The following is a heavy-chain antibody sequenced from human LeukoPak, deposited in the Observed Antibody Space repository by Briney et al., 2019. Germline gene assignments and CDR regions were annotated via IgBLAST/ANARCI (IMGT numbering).Heavy chain of an antibody. CDR3: ARGRFYDFWSGYSQAWFDP. J-gene: IGHJ5*02. CDR1: GGSISSYY. D-gene: IGHD3-3*01. V-gene: IGHV4-34*01. CDR2: INHSGST. Sequence: SETLSLTCTVSGGSISSYYWSWIRQPPGKRLEWIGEINHSGSTNYNPSLKRRVTLSVDTSKNQFSLKLSSVTAADTAVYYCARGRFYDFWSGYSQAWFDPWGQGTLVTVSS.